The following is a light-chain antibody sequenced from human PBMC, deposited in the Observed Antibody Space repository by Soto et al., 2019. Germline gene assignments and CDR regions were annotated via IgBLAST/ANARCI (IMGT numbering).Light chain of an antibody. Sequence: DIQMTQSPSSLSASVGDRVTITCRASQNIRNYFNWYQQKPGDAPKLLIYAASTLQGAVPSRFSGSGSGTDFTLTISSLQPEDFATYHCQQGHSTPYTFGQGTRLEI. J-gene: IGKJ2*01. CDR2: AAS. V-gene: IGKV1-39*01. CDR1: QNIRNY. CDR3: QQGHSTPYT.